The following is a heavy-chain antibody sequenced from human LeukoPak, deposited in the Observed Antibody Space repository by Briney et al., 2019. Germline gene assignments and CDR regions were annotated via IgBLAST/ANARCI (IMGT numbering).Heavy chain of an antibody. V-gene: IGHV1-8*01. CDR2: MNPNSGNT. CDR1: GYTFTSYD. J-gene: IGHJ4*02. Sequence: GASVKVSCKASGYTFTSYDINWVRQATGQGLEWMGWMNPNSGNTGYAQKFQGRVTMTRNTSISTAYMELSSLRSEDTAVYYCASRLSLYYYGSGSYSNDYWGQGTLVTVSS. D-gene: IGHD3-10*01. CDR3: ASRLSLYYYGSGSYSNDY.